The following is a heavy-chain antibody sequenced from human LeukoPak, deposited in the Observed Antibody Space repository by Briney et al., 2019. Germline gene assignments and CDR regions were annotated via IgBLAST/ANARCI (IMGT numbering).Heavy chain of an antibody. CDR1: GGTFSSYA. V-gene: IGHV1-69*04. CDR3: ARPDCGGDCYSFDY. D-gene: IGHD2-21*02. J-gene: IGHJ4*02. Sequence: GSSVKVSCKASGGTFSSYAISWVRQAPGQGLEWMGRIIPILGIANYAQKFQGRVTITADKSTSTAYMELSSLRSEDTAVYYCARPDCGGDCYSFDYWGQGTLVTVSS. CDR2: IIPILGIA.